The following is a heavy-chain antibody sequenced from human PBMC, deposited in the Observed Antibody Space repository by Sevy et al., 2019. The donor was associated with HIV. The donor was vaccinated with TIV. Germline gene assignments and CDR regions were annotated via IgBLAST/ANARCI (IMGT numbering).Heavy chain of an antibody. CDR3: AKDRYYFDSSGYYYHHDAFDV. CDR2: ISGSGAIT. CDR1: GFTSTPYA. Sequence: GGSLRLSCATSGFTSTPYAVAWVRQAPGKGLEWVAAISGSGAITYYADSRKARLIMYRDRTNNTVYLQMKRLRAEDTALYYCAKDRYYFDSSGYYYHHDAFDVWGRGTMVTVSS. V-gene: IGHV3-23*01. J-gene: IGHJ3*01. D-gene: IGHD3-22*01.